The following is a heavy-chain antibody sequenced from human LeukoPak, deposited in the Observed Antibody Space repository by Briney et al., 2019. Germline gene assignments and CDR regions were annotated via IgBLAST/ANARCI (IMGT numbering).Heavy chain of an antibody. CDR3: TTGPIVVVTAIF. V-gene: IGHV3-23*01. CDR1: GFTFSSFA. Sequence: PGGSLRLSCAASGFTFSSFAMSWVRQAPGRGLEWVSAISTSGGSTYYADSVKGRFTISRDNSKNTLNLQMNSLKTEDTAVYYCTTGPIVVVTAIFWGQGTLVTVSS. D-gene: IGHD2-21*02. CDR2: ISTSGGST. J-gene: IGHJ4*02.